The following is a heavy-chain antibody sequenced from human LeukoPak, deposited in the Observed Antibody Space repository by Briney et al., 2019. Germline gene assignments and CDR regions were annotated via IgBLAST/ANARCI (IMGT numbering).Heavy chain of an antibody. CDR3: ARAGGSTVSHSDY. CDR1: GFTVSSNY. D-gene: IGHD4-17*01. Sequence: GGSLRLSCAASGFTVSSNYMSWIRQAPGKGLEWVSSISSSTSYIYYADSVKGRFTISKDNAKNSLYLQMNSLRAEDTAVYYCARAGGSTVSHSDYWGQGTLVTVSS. J-gene: IGHJ4*02. V-gene: IGHV3-21*01. CDR2: ISSSTSYI.